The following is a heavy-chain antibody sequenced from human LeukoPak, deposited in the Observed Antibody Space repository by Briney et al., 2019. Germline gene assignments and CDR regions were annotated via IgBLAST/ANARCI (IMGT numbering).Heavy chain of an antibody. CDR1: GFTFSSYA. D-gene: IGHD3-22*01. V-gene: IGHV3-30-3*01. Sequence: GGSLRLSCAASGFTFSSYAMHWVRQAPGKGLEWVAVISYDGSNKYYADSVKGRFTISRDNSKNTPYLQMSSLRAEDTAVYYCARGDYYDSSGYYFPDAFDIWGQGTMVTVSS. CDR3: ARGDYYDSSGYYFPDAFDI. J-gene: IGHJ3*02. CDR2: ISYDGSNK.